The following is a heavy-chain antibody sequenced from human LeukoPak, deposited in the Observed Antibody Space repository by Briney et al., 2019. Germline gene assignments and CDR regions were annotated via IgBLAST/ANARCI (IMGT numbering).Heavy chain of an antibody. CDR2: ISYDGSNK. CDR3: ARDFKEWERGWGGYYYYGMDV. Sequence: GRSLRLSCAASGFTFSSCAMHWVRQAPGKGLEWVAVISYDGSNKYYADSVKGRFTISRDNSKNTLYLQMNSLRAEDTAVYYCARDFKEWERGWGGYYYYGMDVWGQGTTVTVSS. J-gene: IGHJ6*02. CDR1: GFTFSSCA. V-gene: IGHV3-30*04. D-gene: IGHD1-26*01.